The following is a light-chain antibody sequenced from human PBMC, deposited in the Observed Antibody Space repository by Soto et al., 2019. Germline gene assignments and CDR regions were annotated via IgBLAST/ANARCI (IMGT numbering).Light chain of an antibody. Sequence: EIVMTQSPATLSVSPGEGATLSCRASRSVSSKLAWYQQKPGQAPRLLIYGASNRATGIPDRFSGSGSGTDFTLTISRLEPEDFAVYYCQQYGSSGTFGQGTKVEI. J-gene: IGKJ1*01. CDR1: RSVSSK. V-gene: IGKV3-20*01. CDR3: QQYGSSGT. CDR2: GAS.